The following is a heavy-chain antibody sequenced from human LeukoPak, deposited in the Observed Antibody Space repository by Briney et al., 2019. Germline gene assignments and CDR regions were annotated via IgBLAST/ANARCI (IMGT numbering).Heavy chain of an antibody. V-gene: IGHV3-23*01. D-gene: IGHD5-18*01. CDR2: ISDSGAYT. J-gene: IGHJ4*02. CDR3: ARGGSGYSYGKIDS. Sequence: GGSLRLSCAASGFTFSSCAMGWVRQAPGKGLEWVSAISDSGAYTYYADSVKGRFTISRDNSKNTLYLQMNSLRDEGTAVYYCARGGSGYSYGKIDSWGQGILVTVSS. CDR1: GFTFSSCA.